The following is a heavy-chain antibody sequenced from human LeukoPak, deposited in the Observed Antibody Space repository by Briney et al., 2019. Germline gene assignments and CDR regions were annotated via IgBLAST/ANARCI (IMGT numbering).Heavy chain of an antibody. CDR3: ARWTTVLDYFDY. D-gene: IGHD4-17*01. CDR2: IYPGDSDT. V-gene: IGHV5-51*01. Sequence: GASVKVSCKVSGYTLTELSMHWVRQMPGKGLEWMGIIYPGDSDTRYSPSFQGQVTISADKSISTAYLQWSSLKASDTAMYYCARWTTVLDYFDYWGQGTLVTVSS. CDR1: GYTLTELS. J-gene: IGHJ4*02.